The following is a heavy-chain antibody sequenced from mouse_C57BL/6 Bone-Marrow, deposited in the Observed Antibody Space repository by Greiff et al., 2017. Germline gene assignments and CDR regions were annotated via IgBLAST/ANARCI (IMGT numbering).Heavy chain of an antibody. CDR2: INPYNGGT. CDR1: GYTFTDYY. D-gene: IGHD1-1*01. Sequence: VQLQQSGPVLVKPGASVKMSCKASGYTFTDYYMNWVKQSHGKSLEWIGVINPYNGGTSYNQKFKGKATLTVDKSSSTAYMELNSLTSEDSAVYYCARAPPPYYYGTHWYFDVWGTGTTVTVSS. J-gene: IGHJ1*03. V-gene: IGHV1-19*01. CDR3: ARAPPPYYYGTHWYFDV.